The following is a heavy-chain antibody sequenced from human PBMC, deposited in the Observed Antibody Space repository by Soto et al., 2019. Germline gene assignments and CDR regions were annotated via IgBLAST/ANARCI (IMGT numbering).Heavy chain of an antibody. D-gene: IGHD2-15*01. V-gene: IGHV4-39*01. J-gene: IGHJ4*02. CDR2: IYYSGST. CDR3: ARLGCSGGSCYYFDY. Sequence: NPSETLSLTCTVSGGSISSSSYYWGWIRQPPGKGLGWIGSIYYSGSTYYNPSLKSRVTISVDTSKNQFSLKLSSVTAADTAVYYCARLGCSGGSCYYFDYWGQGTLVTVSS. CDR1: GGSISSSSYY.